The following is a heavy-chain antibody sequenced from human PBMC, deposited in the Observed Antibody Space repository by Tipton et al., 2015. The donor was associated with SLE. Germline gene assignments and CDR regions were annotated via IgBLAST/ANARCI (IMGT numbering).Heavy chain of an antibody. CDR1: GVSITTDY. Sequence: TLSLTCIVSGVSITTDYWTWIRQPPGKGLEWIGYMYYSGITNYNPSLKSRVTISVDTSKNQFSLKLSSVTVADTAVYYCARVAGWYGSAMDVWGQGTTVTVSS. D-gene: IGHD6-19*01. CDR3: ARVAGWYGSAMDV. V-gene: IGHV4-59*01. CDR2: MYYSGIT. J-gene: IGHJ6*02.